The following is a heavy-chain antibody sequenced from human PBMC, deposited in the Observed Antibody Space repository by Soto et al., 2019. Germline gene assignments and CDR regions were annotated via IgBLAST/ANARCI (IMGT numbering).Heavy chain of an antibody. V-gene: IGHV3-30*18. CDR3: AKDDKVAGTGSYYYYYMDV. D-gene: IGHD6-19*01. Sequence: PGGSLRLSCAASGFTFSSYGMHWVRQAPGKGLEWVAVISYDGSNKYYADSVKGRFTISRDNSKNTLYLQMNSLRAEDTAVYYCAKDDKVAGTGSYYYYYMDVWGKGTTVTVSS. CDR1: GFTFSSYG. J-gene: IGHJ6*03. CDR2: ISYDGSNK.